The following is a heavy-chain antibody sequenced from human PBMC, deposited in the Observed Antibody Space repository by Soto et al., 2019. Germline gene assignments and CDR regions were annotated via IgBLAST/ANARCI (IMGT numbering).Heavy chain of an antibody. CDR2: ISWNSGSI. J-gene: IGHJ4*02. V-gene: IGHV3-9*01. CDR1: GFTFDDYA. Sequence: GGSLRLSCAASGFTFDDYAMHWVRQAPGKGLEWVSGISWNSGSIGYADSVKGRFTISRDNAKNSLYLQMNSLRAEDTALYYCAKDVDVQYSSGWCFDYWGQGTLVTVSS. CDR3: AKDVDVQYSSGWCFDY. D-gene: IGHD6-19*01.